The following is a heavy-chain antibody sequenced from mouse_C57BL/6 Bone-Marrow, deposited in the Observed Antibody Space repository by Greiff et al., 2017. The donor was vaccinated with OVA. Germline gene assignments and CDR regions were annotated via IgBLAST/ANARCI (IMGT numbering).Heavy chain of an antibody. J-gene: IGHJ2*01. D-gene: IGHD2-5*01. CDR1: GYTFTNYW. Sequence: QVQLQQSGAELVRPGTSVKMSCKASGYTFTNYWIGWAKQRPGHGLEWIGDIYPGGGYTNYNEKFKGKATLTADKSSSTAYMQFSSLTSEDSAIYYCARTYYSNYGFPYFDYWGQGTTLTVSS. V-gene: IGHV1-63*01. CDR3: ARTYYSNYGFPYFDY. CDR2: IYPGGGYT.